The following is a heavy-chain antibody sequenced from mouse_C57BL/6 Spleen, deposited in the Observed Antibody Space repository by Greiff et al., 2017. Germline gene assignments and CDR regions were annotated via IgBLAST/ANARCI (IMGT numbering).Heavy chain of an antibody. J-gene: IGHJ3*01. CDR1: GYTFTSYW. CDR2: IDPNSGGT. CDR3: ARWANWDVAWFAY. D-gene: IGHD4-1*01. Sequence: QVQLQQPGAELVKPGASVKLSCKASGYTFTSYWMHWVKQRPGRGLVWIGRIDPNSGGTKYNEKFKSKATLTVDKPSSTAYMQLSSLTSEDSAVYYCARWANWDVAWFAYWGQGTLVTVSA. V-gene: IGHV1-72*01.